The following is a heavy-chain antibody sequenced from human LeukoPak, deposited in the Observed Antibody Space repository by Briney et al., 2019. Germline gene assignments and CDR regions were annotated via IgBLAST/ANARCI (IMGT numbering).Heavy chain of an antibody. D-gene: IGHD3-16*02. CDR1: GFTVSRNY. Sequence: PGGSLRLSCAASGFTVSRNYIRRVRQAPGKGLEWVSVIYGGGSTYYADSVKGRFTISRDNFKNTLYLQMNSLRAEDTAVYYCARVSFTFGGVIAWGQGTLVTVSS. V-gene: IGHV3-53*01. CDR2: IYGGGST. CDR3: ARVSFTFGGVIA. J-gene: IGHJ4*02.